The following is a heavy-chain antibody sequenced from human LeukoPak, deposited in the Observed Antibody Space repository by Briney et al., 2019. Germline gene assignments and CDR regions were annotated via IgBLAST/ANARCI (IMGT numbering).Heavy chain of an antibody. J-gene: IGHJ4*02. CDR3: ARVDPDSSSTLEVFDY. D-gene: IGHD6-6*01. CDR1: GGSISSYY. CDR2: IYYSGST. Sequence: SETLSLTCTVSGGSISSYYWSWITQPPGKGLEWIGYIYYSGSTNYNPSLKSRVTVSVDTSKNQFSLKLSSVTAADTAVYYCARVDPDSSSTLEVFDYWGQGTLVTVSS. V-gene: IGHV4-59*01.